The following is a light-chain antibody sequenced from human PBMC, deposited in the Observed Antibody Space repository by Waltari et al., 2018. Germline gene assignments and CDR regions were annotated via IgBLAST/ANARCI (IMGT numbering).Light chain of an antibody. V-gene: IGKV1-39*01. Sequence: DIQMTQSPSSLSASVGDRVTITCRASQSISSYLNWYQQKPGKAPKLLIYAASSLQSGVPSRFSCSGSGTDVTLTISSLQPEDFATYYCQHLNSYPVTFGQGTKLEIK. CDR1: QSISSY. CDR3: QHLNSYPVT. J-gene: IGKJ2*01. CDR2: AAS.